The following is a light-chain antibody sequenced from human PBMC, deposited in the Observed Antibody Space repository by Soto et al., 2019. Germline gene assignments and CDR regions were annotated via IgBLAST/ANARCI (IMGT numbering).Light chain of an antibody. CDR3: NSYTSSSTLL. CDR2: DVS. Sequence: QSALTQPASVSGSPGQSITISCTGTSSDVGGYNYVSWYQQHPGKAPKLMIYDVSNRPSGASNRFSGSKSGNTASLTISGLQAEDEADYYCNSYTSSSTLLFGGGTKLTVL. J-gene: IGLJ2*01. CDR1: SSDVGGYNY. V-gene: IGLV2-14*01.